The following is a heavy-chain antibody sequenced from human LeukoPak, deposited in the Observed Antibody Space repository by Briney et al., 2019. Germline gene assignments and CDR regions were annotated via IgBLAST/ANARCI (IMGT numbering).Heavy chain of an antibody. V-gene: IGHV3-9*01. Sequence: GGSLRLSCAASTFTVSSYWMNWVRQAPGKGLEWVSGISWNSGSIGYADSVKGRFTISRENAKNSLYLQMNSLRAEDTALYYCAKDTGSSGYQPFDYWGQGTLVTVSS. CDR1: TFTVSSYW. CDR2: ISWNSGSI. CDR3: AKDTGSSGYQPFDY. D-gene: IGHD3-22*01. J-gene: IGHJ4*02.